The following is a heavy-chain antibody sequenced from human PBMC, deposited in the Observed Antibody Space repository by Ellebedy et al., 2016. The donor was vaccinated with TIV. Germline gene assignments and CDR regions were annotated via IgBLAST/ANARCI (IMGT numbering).Heavy chain of an antibody. V-gene: IGHV5-51*01. Sequence: KVSCKGSGYSFTSYWIGWVRQMPGKGLDWIGIIYPGDSDTRYSPSFQGQVTISADKSISTAYLQWSSLKASDTAMYYCARQSYYYDSSGYYTHGYWGQGTLVTVSS. J-gene: IGHJ4*02. CDR1: GYSFTSYW. CDR2: IYPGDSDT. CDR3: ARQSYYYDSSGYYTHGY. D-gene: IGHD3-22*01.